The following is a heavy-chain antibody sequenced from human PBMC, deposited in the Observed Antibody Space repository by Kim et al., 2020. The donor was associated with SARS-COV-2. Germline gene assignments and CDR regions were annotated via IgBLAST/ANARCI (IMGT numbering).Heavy chain of an antibody. CDR2: IYYSGST. CDR1: GGSISSYY. Sequence: SETLSLTCTVSGGSISSYYWSWIRQPPGKGLEWIGYIYYSGSTNYNPSLKSRVTISVDTSKNQFSLKLSSVTAADTAVYYCARHRRYYDILTGYYKDAFDIWGQGTMVTVSS. CDR3: ARHRRYYDILTGYYKDAFDI. J-gene: IGHJ3*02. V-gene: IGHV4-59*08. D-gene: IGHD3-9*01.